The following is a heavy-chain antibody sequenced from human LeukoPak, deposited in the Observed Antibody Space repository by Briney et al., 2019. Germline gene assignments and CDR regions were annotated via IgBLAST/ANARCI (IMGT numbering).Heavy chain of an antibody. V-gene: IGHV4-39*01. CDR1: GDSISSGNYY. J-gene: IGHJ4*02. CDR3: ASDRSSWNPGAPY. CDR2: LYYSGTT. Sequence: PSETLSLTCSVSGDSISSGNYYWGWIRQPPGKGLEWIGNLYYSGTTYYNPSLKSRVTISVDTSKNQFSLKLSSVTAADTAVYYCASDRSSWNPGAPYWGQGTLVTVSS. D-gene: IGHD6-13*01.